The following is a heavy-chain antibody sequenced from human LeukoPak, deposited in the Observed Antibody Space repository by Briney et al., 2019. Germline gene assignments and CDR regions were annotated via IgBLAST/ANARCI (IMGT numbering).Heavy chain of an antibody. Sequence: SVKGSCKASVGTFSRYAISGVRQAPGQGGEGVGGIIPIFGTANYAQKFQGRVTITADKSTSTAYMELSSLRSEDTAVYYCARGGYCSGGSCYFDAFDIWGQGTMVTVSS. CDR3: ARGGYCSGGSCYFDAFDI. CDR1: VGTFSRYA. CDR2: IIPIFGTA. V-gene: IGHV1-69*06. J-gene: IGHJ3*02. D-gene: IGHD2-15*01.